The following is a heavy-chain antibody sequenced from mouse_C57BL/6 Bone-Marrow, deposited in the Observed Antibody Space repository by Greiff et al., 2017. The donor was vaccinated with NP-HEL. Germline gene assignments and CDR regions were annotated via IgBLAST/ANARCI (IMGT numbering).Heavy chain of an antibody. CDR3: ARDYGKREAWFAY. CDR2: IDPSDSYT. J-gene: IGHJ3*01. Sequence: VQLQQPGAELVRPGTSVKLSCKASGYTFTSYWMHRVKQRPGQGLEWIGVIDPSDSYTNYNQKFKGKATLTVDPSSSTASMQLSSLTSEDSAVYYCARDYGKREAWFAYWGQGTLVTVSA. D-gene: IGHD2-1*01. CDR1: GYTFTSYW. V-gene: IGHV1-59*01.